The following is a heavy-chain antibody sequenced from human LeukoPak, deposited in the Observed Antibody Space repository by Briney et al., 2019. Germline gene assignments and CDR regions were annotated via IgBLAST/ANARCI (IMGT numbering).Heavy chain of an antibody. CDR2: TYYSSQLSN. V-gene: IGHV6-1*01. CDR1: GDSFSSSGVA. D-gene: IGHD1-14*01. J-gene: IGHJ4*02. CDR3: TRGRNSAFDY. Sequence: QTLSLTCAISGDSFSSSGVAWTWLRQSPSRGLEWLGRTYYSSQLSNESALSLKSRITINPDTSKNQFSLQLNSVTPEDTAVYYCTRGRNSAFDYWGQGTLVTVSS.